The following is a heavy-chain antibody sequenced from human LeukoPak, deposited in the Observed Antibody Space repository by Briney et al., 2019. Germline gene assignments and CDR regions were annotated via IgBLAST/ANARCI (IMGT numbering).Heavy chain of an antibody. J-gene: IGHJ4*02. CDR1: GFTFSSYA. CDR3: ARDHNKYSSGWYLWDY. D-gene: IGHD6-19*01. V-gene: IGHV3-23*01. CDR2: ISGSGGST. Sequence: GGSLRLSCAASGFTFSSYAMSWVRQAPGKGLEWVSAISGSGGSTYYADSAKGRFTISRDNAKNSLYLQMNSLRAEDTALYYCARDHNKYSSGWYLWDYWGQGTLVTVSS.